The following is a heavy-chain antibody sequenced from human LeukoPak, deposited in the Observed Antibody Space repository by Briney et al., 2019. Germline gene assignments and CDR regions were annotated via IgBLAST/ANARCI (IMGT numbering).Heavy chain of an antibody. D-gene: IGHD3-3*01. CDR3: ARGDDSWSGYFFDY. V-gene: IGHV4-59*01. J-gene: IGHJ4*02. CDR2: IYYSGST. Sequence: PSETLSLTCTVSGGSISSYYWSWIRQPPGKGLEWIGYIYYSGSTNYNPSLKSRVTISVDTSKNQFSLKLSSVTAADTAVYYCARGDDSWSGYFFDYWGQGTLVTVSS. CDR1: GGSISSYY.